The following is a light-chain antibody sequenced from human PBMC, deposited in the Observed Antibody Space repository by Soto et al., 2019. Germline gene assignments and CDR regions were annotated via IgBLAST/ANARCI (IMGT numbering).Light chain of an antibody. CDR1: TGAVTSGFY. CDR3: LLYFGGTRV. J-gene: IGLJ3*02. Sequence: QAVVTQEPSLTVSPGGTVTLTCASSTGAVTSGFYPNWFQQKPGQAPTSLIYSTSNKHSWTPGRFSGSLLGGKAALTLSGVQHEDEAEYYCLLYFGGTRVFGGGTKLTVL. V-gene: IGLV7-43*01. CDR2: STS.